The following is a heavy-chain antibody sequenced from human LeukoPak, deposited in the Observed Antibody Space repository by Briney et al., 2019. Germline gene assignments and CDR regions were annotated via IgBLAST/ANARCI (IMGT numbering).Heavy chain of an antibody. J-gene: IGHJ2*01. CDR1: GFTFSSYW. D-gene: IGHD4-17*01. V-gene: IGHV3-7*01. CDR3: ARGLGDYVEDWYFDL. Sequence: GGSLRLSCAASGFTFSSYWMSWVRQAPGKGLEWVANIKKDGSEKYYVDSVKGRFTISRDNAKNSLYLQMSSLRAEDTAVYYCARGLGDYVEDWYFDLWGRGTLVTVSS. CDR2: IKKDGSEK.